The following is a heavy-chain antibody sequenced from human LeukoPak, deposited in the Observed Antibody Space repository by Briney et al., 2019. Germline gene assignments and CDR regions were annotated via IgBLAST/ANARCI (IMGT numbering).Heavy chain of an antibody. J-gene: IGHJ6*03. D-gene: IGHD5-18*01. Sequence: SETLSLTCTVSGGSISSYYWSWIRQPPGKGLEWIGYIYYSGSTNYNPSLKSRVTISVDTSKNQFSLKLSSVTAADTAVYYCARAGDTAMVRDYYYYYMDVWGKGTTVTVPS. CDR1: GGSISSYY. V-gene: IGHV4-59*01. CDR2: IYYSGST. CDR3: ARAGDTAMVRDYYYYYMDV.